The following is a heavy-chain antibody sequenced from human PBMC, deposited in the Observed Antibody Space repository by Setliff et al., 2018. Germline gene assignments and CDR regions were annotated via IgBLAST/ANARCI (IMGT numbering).Heavy chain of an antibody. J-gene: IGHJ4*02. Sequence: ASVKVSCKASGYTFTGYYFHWVRQAPGQGLEWMGWINPNNGDTKSAQKFQGRLTMTRDTSISTAYMELSSLRSDDTAVYYCARQPMDAIMVTFDYWGQGILVTVSS. CDR1: GYTFTGYY. V-gene: IGHV1-2*02. D-gene: IGHD2-21*02. CDR3: ARQPMDAIMVTFDY. CDR2: INPNNGDT.